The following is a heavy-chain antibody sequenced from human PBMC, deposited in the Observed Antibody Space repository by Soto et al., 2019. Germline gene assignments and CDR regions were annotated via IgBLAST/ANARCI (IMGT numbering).Heavy chain of an antibody. CDR1: GFTFISYA. CDR2: ISGGGDAT. V-gene: IGHV3-23*01. D-gene: IGHD3-10*01. J-gene: IGHJ2*01. Sequence: EVQLLESGGGLVQPGGSLRLSCAASGFTFISYAMNWVRQAPGKGLQWVSAISGGGDATFYADSVKGRFTISRDNSRNTVTLQMNSLGADDAAVYYCARKVPGSTTRPDYWYFDLGGRCTLVTVSS. CDR3: ARKVPGSTTRPDYWYFDL.